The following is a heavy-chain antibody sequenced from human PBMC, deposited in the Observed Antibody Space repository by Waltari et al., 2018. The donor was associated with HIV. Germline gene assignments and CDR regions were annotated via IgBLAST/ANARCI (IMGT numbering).Heavy chain of an antibody. Sequence: EVQLVESGGGLIKWGGSLRLSCATSGFTFSDVWMTWVRQAPGKGLEWVGHIKSKIDGGTTDYAAPVKGRFTISRDDSKNTVFLQMNGLKIEDTAVYYCTSATVFDFWSGRYYFDNWGQGTLVTVSS. J-gene: IGHJ4*02. CDR3: TSATVFDFWSGRYYFDN. CDR1: GFTFSDVW. V-gene: IGHV3-15*01. D-gene: IGHD3-3*01. CDR2: IKSKIDGGTT.